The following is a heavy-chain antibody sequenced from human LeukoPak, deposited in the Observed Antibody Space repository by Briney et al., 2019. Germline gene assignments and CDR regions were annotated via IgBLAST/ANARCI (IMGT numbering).Heavy chain of an antibody. J-gene: IGHJ6*03. CDR1: GGSFSGYY. CDR2: INHSGST. CDR3: ASVSIKSIHYGGNSFDYYYMDV. Sequence: SETLSLTCAVYGGSFSGYYWSWIRQPPWKGLERIGEINHSGSTNYNPSLKSRVTISVDTSKNQFSLKLSSVTAADTAVYYCASVSIKSIHYGGNSFDYYYMDVWGKGTTVTVSS. D-gene: IGHD4-23*01. V-gene: IGHV4-34*01.